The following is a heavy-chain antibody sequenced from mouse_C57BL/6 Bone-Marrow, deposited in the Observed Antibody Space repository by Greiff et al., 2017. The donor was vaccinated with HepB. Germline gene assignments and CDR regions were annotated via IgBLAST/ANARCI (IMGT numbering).Heavy chain of an antibody. CDR3: TRSVVFDF. Sequence: VHLQQSGAGLVRPGASVTLSCAASGFTFTDYEMPWVSQTPVHGLEWIAAIGRDTGCTAYTQKVKGKAILTADKSSNTPYMELRSLTSEDSAVYYCTRSVVFDFWGTGTTVTVSS. CDR2: IGRDTGCT. D-gene: IGHD1-1*02. J-gene: IGHJ1*03. V-gene: IGHV1-15*01. CDR1: GFTFTDYE.